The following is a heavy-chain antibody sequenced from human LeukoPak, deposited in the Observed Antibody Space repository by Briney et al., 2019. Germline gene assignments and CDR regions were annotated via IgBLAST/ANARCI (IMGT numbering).Heavy chain of an antibody. J-gene: IGHJ4*02. D-gene: IGHD6-13*01. CDR2: ISGSGGST. Sequence: PGGSLRLSCAASGFTFSSYAMSWVRQAPGKGLEWVSAISGSGGSTYYADSVKGRFTISRDNAKNSLYLQMNSLRAEDTAVYYCARIMSSSWYFEGIFDYWGQGTLVTVSS. CDR1: GFTFSSYA. V-gene: IGHV3-23*01. CDR3: ARIMSSSWYFEGIFDY.